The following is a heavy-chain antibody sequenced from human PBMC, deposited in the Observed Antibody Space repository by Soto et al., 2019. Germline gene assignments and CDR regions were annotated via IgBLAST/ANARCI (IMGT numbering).Heavy chain of an antibody. CDR2: IYYSGST. CDR1: GGSISSGGYY. V-gene: IGHV4-31*03. CDR3: ARDRRVGWFDP. J-gene: IGHJ5*02. Sequence: SETLSLTCTVSGGSISSGGYYWSWIRQHPGKGLEWIGYIYYSGSTYYNPSLKSRVTISVDTSKNQFSLKLSSVTAVDTAVYYCARDRRVGWFDPWGQGTLVTVSS. D-gene: IGHD2-15*01.